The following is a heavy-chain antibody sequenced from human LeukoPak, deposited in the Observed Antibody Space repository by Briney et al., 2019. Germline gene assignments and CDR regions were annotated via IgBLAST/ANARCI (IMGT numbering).Heavy chain of an antibody. CDR1: GFTFSSYG. J-gene: IGHJ4*02. Sequence: QPGRSLRLSCAASGFTFSSYGMHWVRQAPGKGLEWVAVISYDGSNKYYADSVKGRFTISRDNSKNTLYLQMNSLRAEDTAVYYCAKEKNYDFWSGPQYYFDYWGQGTLVTVSS. V-gene: IGHV3-30*18. D-gene: IGHD3-3*01. CDR2: ISYDGSNK. CDR3: AKEKNYDFWSGPQYYFDY.